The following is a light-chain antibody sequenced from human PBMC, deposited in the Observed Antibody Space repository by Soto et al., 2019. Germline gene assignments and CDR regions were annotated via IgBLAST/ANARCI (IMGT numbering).Light chain of an antibody. Sequence: QPVLTQPPSVSGAPGQRVTISCTGSSSNIGAGYDVQWYQQLPGTVPKLLIYASNNRPSGVPDRFSGSKSDTSASLAITGLQAEDEAEYYCQSFDSSLTVWVFGGGTKVTVL. V-gene: IGLV1-40*01. J-gene: IGLJ3*02. CDR3: QSFDSSLTVWV. CDR1: SSNIGAGYD. CDR2: ASN.